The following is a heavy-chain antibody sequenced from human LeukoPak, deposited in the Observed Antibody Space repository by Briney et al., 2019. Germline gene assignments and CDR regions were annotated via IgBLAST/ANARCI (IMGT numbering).Heavy chain of an antibody. CDR3: ARRVIPAAKSTGWFDP. J-gene: IGHJ5*02. Sequence: PSETLSLTCTVSGGSISSYYWSWIRQPPGEGLEGIGYIYYSGSTNYNPPLKSRVTISVDTSKNQFSLKLSSATAADTAVYYCARRVIPAAKSTGWFDPWGQGTLVTVSS. V-gene: IGHV4-59*01. CDR1: GGSISSYY. CDR2: IYYSGST. D-gene: IGHD2-2*01.